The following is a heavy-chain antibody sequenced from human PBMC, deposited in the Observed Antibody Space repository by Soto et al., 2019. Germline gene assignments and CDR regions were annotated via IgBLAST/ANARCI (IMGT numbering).Heavy chain of an antibody. CDR2: ISRSGTT. Sequence: QVQLQESSPGLVKPSGTLSLTCAVTGGSISSSNWWTWVRQPPGEGLEWVGEISRSGTTNYKPSLKSRVSISVDKSRNEFSLNLGSVTAADTAMYYCARDSASSGVFTWGQGTMVTVSS. V-gene: IGHV4-4*02. CDR1: GGSISSSNW. J-gene: IGHJ3*01. CDR3: ARDSASSGVFT. D-gene: IGHD6-19*01.